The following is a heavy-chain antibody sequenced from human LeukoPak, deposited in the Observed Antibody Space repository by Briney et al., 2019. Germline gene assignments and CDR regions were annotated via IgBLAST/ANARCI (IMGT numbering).Heavy chain of an antibody. J-gene: IGHJ4*02. Sequence: PGGSLRLSCAASGFSFSNYAMSWVRQAPGKGLEWVSATGGSGDSKYYADSVKGRFTISRDNSKNTLYLQMNSLRDEDTAVYYCAKDRPHPSVEPTNFDSWGQGTLVTVSS. V-gene: IGHV3-23*01. D-gene: IGHD5/OR15-5a*01. CDR1: GFSFSNYA. CDR3: AKDRPHPSVEPTNFDS. CDR2: TGGSGDSK.